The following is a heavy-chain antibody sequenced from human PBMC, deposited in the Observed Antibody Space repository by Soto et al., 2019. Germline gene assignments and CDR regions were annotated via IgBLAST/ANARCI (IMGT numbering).Heavy chain of an antibody. Sequence: SETLSLTCTVSGCSISSGGYYWSWIRQHPGKGLEWIGYIYYSGSTYYNPSLKSRVTISVDTSKNQFSLKLSSVTAADTAVYYCARAASRGLDYGETNWFDPWGQGTLVTVSS. J-gene: IGHJ5*02. CDR3: ARAASRGLDYGETNWFDP. D-gene: IGHD4-17*01. CDR1: GCSISSGGYY. CDR2: IYYSGST. V-gene: IGHV4-31*03.